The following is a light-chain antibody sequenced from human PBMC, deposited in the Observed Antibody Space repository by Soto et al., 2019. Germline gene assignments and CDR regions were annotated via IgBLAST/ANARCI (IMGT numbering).Light chain of an antibody. Sequence: EIVLTQSPGTLSLSPGERATLSCRASQSVSSSYFAWFQQKPGQAPRLLIYGASGRGTGIPDRFSGSGSGTDFTLTISRLEPEDFAVYYCQQYGSSPEITFGGGTKVEIK. CDR3: QQYGSSPEIT. CDR1: QSVSSSY. V-gene: IGKV3-20*01. CDR2: GAS. J-gene: IGKJ4*01.